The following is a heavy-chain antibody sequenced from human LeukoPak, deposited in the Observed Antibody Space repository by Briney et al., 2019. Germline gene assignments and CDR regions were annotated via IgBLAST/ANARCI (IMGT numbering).Heavy chain of an antibody. D-gene: IGHD3-3*01. J-gene: IGHJ4*02. Sequence: KPSETLSLTCTVSGGSISSSSYYWGWIRQPPGKGLEWIGSIYYSGSTYYNPSLKSRVTISVDTSKNQFSLKLSSVTAADTAVYYCAASGDFWSGLPFDYWGQGTLVTVSS. CDR2: IYYSGST. CDR1: GGSISSSSYY. V-gene: IGHV4-39*07. CDR3: AASGDFWSGLPFDY.